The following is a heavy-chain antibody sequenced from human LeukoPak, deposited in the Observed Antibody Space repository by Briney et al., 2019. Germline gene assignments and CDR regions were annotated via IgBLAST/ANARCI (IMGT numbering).Heavy chain of an antibody. CDR2: INPNSGGT. CDR1: GYTFTGYY. V-gene: IGHV1-2*02. CDR3: ARVRSGLWFGELSHFDY. Sequence: ASVKVSCKASGYTFTGYYMHWVRQAPGQGLEWMGWINPNSGGTNYAQKFQGRVTMTRDTSISTAYMELSRLRSDDTAVYYCARVRSGLWFGELSHFDYWGQGTLVTVSS. D-gene: IGHD3-10*01. J-gene: IGHJ4*02.